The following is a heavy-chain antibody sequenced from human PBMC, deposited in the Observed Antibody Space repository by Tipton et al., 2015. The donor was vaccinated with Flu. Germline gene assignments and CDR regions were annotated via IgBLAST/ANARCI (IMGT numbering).Heavy chain of an antibody. Sequence: TLSLTCSVSGDSIGSDYYWGWIRQPPGKGLEWIGEINQSGSTSNNPSLKSRVTISVDTSKNQFSLKLSSVTAADTAVYYCTRGLSGSGSYERRYFDSWGQGTLVTVSS. CDR1: GDSIGSDYY. CDR2: INQSGST. J-gene: IGHJ4*02. V-gene: IGHV4-38-2*02. D-gene: IGHD3-10*01. CDR3: TRGLSGSGSYERRYFDS.